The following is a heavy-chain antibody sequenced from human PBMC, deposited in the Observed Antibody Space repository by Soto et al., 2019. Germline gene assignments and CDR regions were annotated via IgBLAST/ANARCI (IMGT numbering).Heavy chain of an antibody. Sequence: SVKVSCKASVGTFSSYAISWVRQAPGQGLEWMGGIIPIFGTANYAQKFQGRVTITADESTSTAYMELSSLRSEDTAVYYCARSIERITIFGVVLTYYYYYGMDVWGQGTTVTVSS. V-gene: IGHV1-69*13. CDR2: IIPIFGTA. CDR3: ARSIERITIFGVVLTYYYYYGMDV. J-gene: IGHJ6*02. D-gene: IGHD3-3*01. CDR1: VGTFSSYA.